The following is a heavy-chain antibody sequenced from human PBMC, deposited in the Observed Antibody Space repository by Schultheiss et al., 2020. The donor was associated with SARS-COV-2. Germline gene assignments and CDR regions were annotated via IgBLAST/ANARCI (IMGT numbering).Heavy chain of an antibody. D-gene: IGHD6-13*01. J-gene: IGHJ5*02. V-gene: IGHV4-34*01. Sequence: SETLSLTCAVNGGSLSDYNGTWIRQSPGRGLEWIGEINPSGSSSYNPSLKSRVFISVDTSKNHLSLKLTSVTAEDTAVYYCARGQYSSNWYGSRPFDPWGQGTLVTVSS. CDR2: INPSGSS. CDR1: GGSLSDYN. CDR3: ARGQYSSNWYGSRPFDP.